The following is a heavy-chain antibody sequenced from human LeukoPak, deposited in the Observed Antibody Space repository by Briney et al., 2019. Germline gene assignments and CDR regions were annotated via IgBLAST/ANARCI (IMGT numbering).Heavy chain of an antibody. CDR1: GDSISRGGYY. Sequence: PSQTLSLTCTDSGDSISRGGYYWSWIRQHPGKGLEWIGYIFYSGSTYYNPSLKSRVNISVDTSKNQFSLKLNSVTAADTAVYYCARDLRGIRGVGSNWFDPWGQGTLVTVSS. D-gene: IGHD3-10*01. CDR2: IFYSGST. CDR3: ARDLRGIRGVGSNWFDP. J-gene: IGHJ5*02. V-gene: IGHV4-31*03.